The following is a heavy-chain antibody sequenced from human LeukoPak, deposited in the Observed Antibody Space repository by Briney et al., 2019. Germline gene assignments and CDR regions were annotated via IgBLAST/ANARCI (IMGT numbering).Heavy chain of an antibody. CDR2: ISAYNGNT. J-gene: IGHJ4*02. V-gene: IGHV1-18*04. CDR1: GYTFTGYY. Sequence: ASVKVSCKASGYTFTGYYMHWVRQAPGQGLEWMGWISAYNGNTNYAQKLQGRVTMTTDTSTSTAYMELRSLRSDDTAVYYCARDLDIAVAEGDYWGQGTLVIVSS. D-gene: IGHD6-19*01. CDR3: ARDLDIAVAEGDY.